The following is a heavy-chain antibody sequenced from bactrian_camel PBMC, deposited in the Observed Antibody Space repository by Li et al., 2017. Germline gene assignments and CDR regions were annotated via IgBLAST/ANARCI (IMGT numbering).Heavy chain of an antibody. CDR1: GFTSYY. D-gene: IGHD4*01. V-gene: IGHV3S28*01. J-gene: IGHJ4*01. CDR2: INNGGGDYI. CDR3: ASDPFPHPVIRLREADFTD. Sequence: QLVESGGGSAQAGGSLRLSCAASGFTSYYMTWVRQAPGKERELVSTINNGGGDYIYYSDSVRGRSTISQDNAKHTLYLQMNDLKPEDTGMYYCASDPFPHPVIRLREADFTDWGRGTQVTVS.